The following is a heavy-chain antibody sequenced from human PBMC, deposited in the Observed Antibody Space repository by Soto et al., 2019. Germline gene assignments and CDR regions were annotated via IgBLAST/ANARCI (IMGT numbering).Heavy chain of an antibody. CDR2: IGGLTDST. CDR1: GFTFSSYA. Sequence: PGGSLRLSCAASGFTFSSYAMTWVRQAPGKGLEWISTIGGLTDSTYYAESAKGRFTISRDNSRNTLYLQLNSLSAEDTAIYYCAKVNTIFGVESYYYGMDVWGQGTSVTVSS. D-gene: IGHD3-3*01. CDR3: AKVNTIFGVESYYYGMDV. V-gene: IGHV3-23*01. J-gene: IGHJ6*02.